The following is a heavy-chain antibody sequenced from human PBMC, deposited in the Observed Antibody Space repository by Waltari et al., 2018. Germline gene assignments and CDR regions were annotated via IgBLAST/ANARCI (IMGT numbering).Heavy chain of an antibody. CDR2: INLVGSQK. Sequence: EVHLVDSGGGLVQPGGSLRLSCAASGFAYTTYWMTWVGQAPGKGVGGVACINLVGSQKYYLDSVKGRCTISRDNAKNSLYLQMNSLRAEDTAVYYCATCGDYRDYAGDYWGQGTLVTVSS. D-gene: IGHD4-17*01. J-gene: IGHJ4*02. CDR1: GFAYTTYW. CDR3: ATCGDYRDYAGDY. V-gene: IGHV3-7*01.